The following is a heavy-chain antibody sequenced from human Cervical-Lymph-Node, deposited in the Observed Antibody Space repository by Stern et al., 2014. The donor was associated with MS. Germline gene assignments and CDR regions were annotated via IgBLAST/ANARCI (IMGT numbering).Heavy chain of an antibody. CDR3: ARQRYFDY. CDR1: GYTFTSYW. Sequence: EVQLVESGPEVKRPGESLKISCQASGYTFTSYWIGWVRQMPGQGLDWIAIIFPGGSNIRSSPSFQAQVPTSADKSSSTAYLQWNNLKASDTAIYYCARQRYFDYWGQGTLVTVSS. V-gene: IGHV5-51*01. CDR2: IFPGGSNI. J-gene: IGHJ4*02.